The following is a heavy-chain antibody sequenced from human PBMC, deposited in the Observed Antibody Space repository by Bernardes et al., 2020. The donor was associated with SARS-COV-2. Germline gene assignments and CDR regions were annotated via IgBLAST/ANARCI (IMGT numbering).Heavy chain of an antibody. CDR2: ISSSSSYI. D-gene: IGHD3-9*01. V-gene: IGHV3-21*01. CDR3: ARDAHYDILTGYYTY. J-gene: IGHJ4*02. Sequence: GYLSRSCAASGFTVSRYSVNWVRPAPGKGLEWVSSISSSSSYIYYADSVKGRFTISRDNAKNSLYLQMNSLRAEDTAVYYCARDAHYDILTGYYTYWGQGTLVTVSS. CDR1: GFTVSRYS.